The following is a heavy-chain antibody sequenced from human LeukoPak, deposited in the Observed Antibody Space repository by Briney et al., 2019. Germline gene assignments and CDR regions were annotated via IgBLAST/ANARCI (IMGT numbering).Heavy chain of an antibody. CDR1: GFNFGDYY. Sequence: GGSLRLSCVASGFNFGDYYMSWIRQTPGKGLERIAYITTRANIIYHVDAVQGRFTVSADTAKNSLYLQMNNLRVEDTALYFCARGGDYVGVAARIDLWGRGTLVTVSS. J-gene: IGHJ5*02. CDR3: ARGGDYVGVAARIDL. CDR2: ITTRANII. D-gene: IGHD3-10*02. V-gene: IGHV3-11*01.